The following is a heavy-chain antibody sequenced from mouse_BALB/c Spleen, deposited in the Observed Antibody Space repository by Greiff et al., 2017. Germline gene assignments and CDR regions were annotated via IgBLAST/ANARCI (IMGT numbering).Heavy chain of an antibody. Sequence: QVQLKESGPGLVAPSQSLSITCTVSGFSLTGYGVNWVRQPPGKGLEWLGMIWGDGSTDYNSALKSRLSISKDNSKSQVFLKMNSLQTDDTARYYCAREPPPYRYDGGAMDYWGQGTSVTVSS. CDR1: GFSLTGYG. V-gene: IGHV2-6-7*01. CDR3: AREPPPYRYDGGAMDY. D-gene: IGHD2-14*01. CDR2: IWGDGST. J-gene: IGHJ4*01.